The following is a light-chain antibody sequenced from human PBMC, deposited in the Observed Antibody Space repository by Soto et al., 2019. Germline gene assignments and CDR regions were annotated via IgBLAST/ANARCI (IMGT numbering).Light chain of an antibody. Sequence: EIVLTQSPATLSLSPGERATLSCRASQSVSSHLAWYQQKPGQPPRLLIYDASYRATGIPARFSGSGSETDFTLTISSLEPEEFALYYCQQRSNWPPWTFGQGTKVEI. CDR2: DAS. V-gene: IGKV3-11*01. J-gene: IGKJ1*01. CDR3: QQRSNWPPWT. CDR1: QSVSSH.